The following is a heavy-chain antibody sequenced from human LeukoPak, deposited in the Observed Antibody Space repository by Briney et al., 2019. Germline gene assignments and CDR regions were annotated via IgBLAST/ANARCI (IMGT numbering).Heavy chain of an antibody. V-gene: IGHV3-66*02. J-gene: IGHJ6*04. D-gene: IGHD2-21*01. CDR3: VRDFMGYCGGECYSR. CDR1: GFTVSSSY. CDR2: IYSGGSS. Sequence: GGSLRLSRAASGFTVSSSYMSWVRQAPGKGLEWVSVIYSGGSSYYADSVKGRFTISRDNPKNTLYLQMNSLRAEDTAVYYYVRDFMGYCGGECYSRWGKGTTVTVSS.